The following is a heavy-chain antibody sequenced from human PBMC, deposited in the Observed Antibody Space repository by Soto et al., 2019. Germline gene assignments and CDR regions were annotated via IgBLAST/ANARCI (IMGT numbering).Heavy chain of an antibody. CDR2: ISSRSSFI. D-gene: IGHD5-12*01. CDR3: ARCLSGYHVFDY. J-gene: IGHJ4*02. Sequence: GGSLRLSCAASGFTFSSYAMSWVRQAPGKGLEWVSSISSRSSFIYYADSVKGRFTISRDNAKNSVFLQMNSLRAEDTAVYYCARCLSGYHVFDYWGQGTLVTVSS. CDR1: GFTFSSYA. V-gene: IGHV3-21*01.